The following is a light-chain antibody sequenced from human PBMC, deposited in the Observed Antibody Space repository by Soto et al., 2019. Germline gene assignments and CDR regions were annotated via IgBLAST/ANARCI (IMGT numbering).Light chain of an antibody. CDR3: QQYKKWPPLT. J-gene: IGKJ4*01. CDR2: GAF. Sequence: EIVMTQSPATLSVSPGETATLSCRASQSVAFHLAWYQQKPGQGPRLLIYGAFTRATGIPARFSGSGSGTEFTLTISSLQSEDFAGYYWQQYKKWPPLTFGGGTKVEIK. V-gene: IGKV3-15*01. CDR1: QSVAFH.